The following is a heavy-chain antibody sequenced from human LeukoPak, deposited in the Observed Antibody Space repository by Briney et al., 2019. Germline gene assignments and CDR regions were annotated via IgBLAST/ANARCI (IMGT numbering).Heavy chain of an antibody. D-gene: IGHD1-26*01. Sequence: ASPKVSCKASGYTFTGYYMHWVRQAPGQGLEWMGWINPNSGGTNYAQKFQGRVTMTRDTSISTAYMELIRLRSDDTAVYYCARGSGSYYYYMDVWGKGTTVTVSS. J-gene: IGHJ6*03. CDR2: INPNSGGT. V-gene: IGHV1-2*02. CDR3: ARGSGSYYYYMDV. CDR1: GYTFTGYY.